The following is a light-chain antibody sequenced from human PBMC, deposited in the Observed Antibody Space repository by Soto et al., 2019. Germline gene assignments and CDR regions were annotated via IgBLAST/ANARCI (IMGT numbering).Light chain of an antibody. CDR1: QSVSSN. J-gene: IGKJ1*01. CDR3: QQYNNWPWT. V-gene: IGKV3D-15*01. CDR2: GAS. Sequence: IVMTQSPATLSVSPGERATLSCRASQSVSSNLAWYQQRPGQAPRLLIYGASTWATGIPARFSGSGSGTEFTLTIRSLQSEDFAVYYCQQYNNWPWTFGQGTKVEIK.